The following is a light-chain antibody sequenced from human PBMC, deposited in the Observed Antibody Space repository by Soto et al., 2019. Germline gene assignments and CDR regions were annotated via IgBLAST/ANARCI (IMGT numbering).Light chain of an antibody. CDR2: AVS. J-gene: IGKJ1*01. CDR1: QGIRND. V-gene: IGKV1-6*01. CDR3: LQDYNYPRT. Sequence: AIQMTQSPSSLSASLGDRITITCRASQGIRNDLGWYQQKQGKAPKLLIYAVSYLQSGVPSRFSGSGSGTDFTLTISRLQPEDFATYYCLQDYNYPRTFGQGTKMEVK.